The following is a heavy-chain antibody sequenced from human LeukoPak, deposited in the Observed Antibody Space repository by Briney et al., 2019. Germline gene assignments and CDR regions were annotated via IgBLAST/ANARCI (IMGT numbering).Heavy chain of an antibody. D-gene: IGHD2-15*01. CDR3: ARTPDTDIVVVVAATSYYYMDV. Sequence: GASVNVSCKASGYTFTSYGISWVRQAPGQGLEWMGWISAYNGNTNYAQKLQGRVTMTTDTSTSTAYMELRSLRSDDTAVYYCARTPDTDIVVVVAATSYYYMDVWGKGTTVTVSS. J-gene: IGHJ6*03. CDR2: ISAYNGNT. V-gene: IGHV1-18*01. CDR1: GYTFTSYG.